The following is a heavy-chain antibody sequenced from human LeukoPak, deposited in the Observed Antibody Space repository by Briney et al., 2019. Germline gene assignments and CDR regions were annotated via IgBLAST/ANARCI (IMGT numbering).Heavy chain of an antibody. CDR3: ARGDSGSYYY. D-gene: IGHD1-26*01. CDR1: GYTFTSHY. CDR2: IKPTGGGT. Sequence: ASVKVSCKASGYTFTSHYMHWVRQAPGQGLEWMGLIKPTGGGTIYAEKFQGRVTMTRDTSASTVYMELGSLTSEDTAVYYCARGDSGSYYYWGQGTLVTVSS. V-gene: IGHV1-46*01. J-gene: IGHJ4*02.